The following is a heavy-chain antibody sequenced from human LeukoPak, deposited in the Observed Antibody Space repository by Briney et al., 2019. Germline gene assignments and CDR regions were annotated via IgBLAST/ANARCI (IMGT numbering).Heavy chain of an antibody. D-gene: IGHD5-12*01. CDR2: IKGKTDGGTT. Sequence: GGSLRLSCAASGFTFSNAWMSWFRQAPGKGLEWVGRIKGKTDGGTTDYAAPVKGRFTISRDDSKNTLYLQMNSLKTEDTAMYYCTTDRAGYSGCDRRVDYWGQGTLVTVSS. J-gene: IGHJ4*02. V-gene: IGHV3-15*01. CDR1: GFTFSNAW. CDR3: TTDRAGYSGCDRRVDY.